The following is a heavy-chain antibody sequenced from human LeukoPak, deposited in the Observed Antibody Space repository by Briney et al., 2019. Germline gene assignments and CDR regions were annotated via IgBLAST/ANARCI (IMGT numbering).Heavy chain of an antibody. CDR1: AGSIRSYY. CDR2: THYSGST. D-gene: IGHD6-19*01. CDR3: GRGGGWDAWFDP. Sequence: SETLSLTCTVSAGSIRSYYWSWIRQPPGKGLEWIGYTHYSGSTNYNPSLKSRVTISVDTSKNQFSLKLRSVTAADTAVYYCGRGGGWDAWFDPWGQGTLVTVSS. J-gene: IGHJ5*02. V-gene: IGHV4-59*01.